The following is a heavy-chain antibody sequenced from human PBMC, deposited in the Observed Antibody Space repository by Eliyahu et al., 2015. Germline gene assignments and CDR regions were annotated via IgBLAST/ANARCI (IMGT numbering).Heavy chain of an antibody. CDR1: GGSISSSDYH. V-gene: IGHV4-39*01. D-gene: IGHD3/OR15-3a*01. Sequence: QLQLQESGPGLVKPSETLSLTCTVSGGSISSSDYHWGWIRQTPGKGLEWIGTIYYSGSAYYNPSFKNRVTISVDTSRNQFSLKLTSVTAADTAVYYCARQKSVXDLWTDYYSDCWGQGTLVTVSS. CDR3: ARQKSVXDLWTDYYSDC. J-gene: IGHJ4*02. CDR2: IYYSGSA.